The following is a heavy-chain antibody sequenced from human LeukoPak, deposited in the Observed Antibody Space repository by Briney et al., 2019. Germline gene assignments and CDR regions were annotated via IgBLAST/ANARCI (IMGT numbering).Heavy chain of an antibody. D-gene: IGHD3-22*01. V-gene: IGHV3-21*01. CDR3: AREWLYYYDSSGYYYGSEYFQH. CDR1: GFTFSSYS. CDR2: ISSSSSYI. J-gene: IGHJ1*01. Sequence: GGSLRLSCAASGFTFSSYSMNWVRQAPGKGLERVSSISSSSSYIYYADSVKGRFTISRDNAKNSLYLQMNSLRAEDTAVYYCAREWLYYYDSSGYYYGSEYFQHWGQGTLVTVSS.